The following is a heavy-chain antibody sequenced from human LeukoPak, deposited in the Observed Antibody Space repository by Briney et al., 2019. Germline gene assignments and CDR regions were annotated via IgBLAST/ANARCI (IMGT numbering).Heavy chain of an antibody. CDR3: AKATLPGSGWYS. J-gene: IGHJ4*02. CDR1: GYTFTSYD. CDR2: MNPNSGNT. D-gene: IGHD6-19*01. V-gene: IGHV1-8*01. Sequence: ASVKVSCKASGYTFTSYDINWVRQATGQGLEWMGWMNPNSGNTGYAQKFQGRVTMTRNTSISTAYMELSSLRSEDTALYYCAKATLPGSGWYSWGQGTLVTVSS.